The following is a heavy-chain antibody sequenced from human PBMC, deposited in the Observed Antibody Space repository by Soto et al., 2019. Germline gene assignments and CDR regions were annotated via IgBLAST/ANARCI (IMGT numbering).Heavy chain of an antibody. CDR3: AKDPKGGSGYDFAFDY. CDR1: GFTFSSYG. D-gene: IGHD5-12*01. CDR2: ISYDGSNK. Sequence: PGGSLRLSCAASGFTFSSYGMHWVRQAPGKGLEWVAVISYDGSNKYYADSVKGRFTISRDNSKNTLYLQMNSLRAEDTAVYYCAKDPKGGSGYDFAFDYRGQGTLVTVSS. J-gene: IGHJ4*02. V-gene: IGHV3-30*18.